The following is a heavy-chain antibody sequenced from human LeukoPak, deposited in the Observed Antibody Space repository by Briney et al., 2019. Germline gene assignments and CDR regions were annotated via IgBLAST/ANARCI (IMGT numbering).Heavy chain of an antibody. D-gene: IGHD2-15*01. Sequence: SETLSLTCTVSGGSISSYYWSWIRQPPGKGLEWIGYIYYSGSTNYNPSLKSRVTISVDTSKNQFSLKLSSVTAADTAVYYCARGVRVVHDAFDIWGQGTMVTVS. CDR1: GGSISSYY. V-gene: IGHV4-59*01. J-gene: IGHJ3*02. CDR2: IYYSGST. CDR3: ARGVRVVHDAFDI.